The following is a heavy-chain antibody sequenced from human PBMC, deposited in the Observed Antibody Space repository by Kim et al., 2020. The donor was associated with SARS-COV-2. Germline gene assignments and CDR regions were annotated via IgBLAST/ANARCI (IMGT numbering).Heavy chain of an antibody. CDR2: INHSGST. CDR3: ARGSVPVGALKYQLLLGVAFDP. D-gene: IGHD2-2*01. Sequence: SETLSLTCAVYGGSFSGYYWSWIRQPPGKGLEWIGEINHSGSTNYNPSLKSRVTISVDTSKNQFSLKLSSVTAADTAVYYCARGSVPVGALKYQLLLGVAFDPWAREPWSPSPQ. CDR1: GGSFSGYY. J-gene: IGHJ5*02. V-gene: IGHV4-34*01.